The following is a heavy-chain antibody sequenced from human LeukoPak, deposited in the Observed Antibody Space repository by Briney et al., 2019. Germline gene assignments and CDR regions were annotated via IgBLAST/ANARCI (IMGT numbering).Heavy chain of an antibody. Sequence: SETLSLTCTVSGGSISNYYWSWIRQPPRKGLEWIGYIYYTGSTNYNPSLKSRVTISVDTSKNQFSLKLSSVTAADTALYYCARGYSSSGWFDPWGQGTLVIVYS. CDR1: GGSISNYY. CDR2: IYYTGST. CDR3: ARGYSSSGWFDP. V-gene: IGHV4-59*01. D-gene: IGHD6-6*01. J-gene: IGHJ5*02.